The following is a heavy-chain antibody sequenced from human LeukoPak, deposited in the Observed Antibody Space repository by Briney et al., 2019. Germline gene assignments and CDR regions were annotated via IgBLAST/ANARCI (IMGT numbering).Heavy chain of an antibody. CDR1: GYSFTSYW. CDR2: IYPGDSDT. V-gene: IGHV5-51*01. D-gene: IGHD1-26*01. CDR3: ARHSPVVGATYYYYGMDV. J-gene: IGHJ6*02. Sequence: GESLKISCKGSGYSFTSYWIGWVRQMPGKGLEWMGIIYPGDSDTRYSPSFQGQVTISAVKSISTAYLQWSSLKASDTAMYYCARHSPVVGATYYYYGMDVWGQGTTVTVSS.